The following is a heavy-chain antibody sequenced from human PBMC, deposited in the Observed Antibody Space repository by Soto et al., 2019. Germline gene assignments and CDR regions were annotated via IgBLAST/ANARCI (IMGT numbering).Heavy chain of an antibody. CDR1: GGSVSSGSYY. Sequence: SETLSLTCTVSGGSVSSGSYYWSWIRQPPGKGLEWIGYIYYSGSTYYNPSLKSRVTISVDTSKKKFALNLSSVTAADLAVYYCERAQDYYDSSGYSRNDQVYNWVDPWGQGTLVTVSS. CDR2: IYYSGST. J-gene: IGHJ5*02. V-gene: IGHV4-61*01. CDR3: ERAQDYYDSSGYSRNDQVYNWVDP. D-gene: IGHD3-22*01.